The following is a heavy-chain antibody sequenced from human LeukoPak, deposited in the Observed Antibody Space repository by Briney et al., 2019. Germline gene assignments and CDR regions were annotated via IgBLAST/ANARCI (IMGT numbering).Heavy chain of an antibody. CDR2: IWYDGSNK. D-gene: IGHD3-10*01. CDR3: AKGWDYYGSGPIDY. V-gene: IGHV3-33*06. Sequence: GRSLRLSCAASGFTFSSYGMHWVRQAPGKGLEWGAVIWYDGSNKYSADSVKGRFTIARDNSKNTLYLQMNSLRAEDTAVYYCAKGWDYYGSGPIDYWGQGTLVTVSS. J-gene: IGHJ4*02. CDR1: GFTFSSYG.